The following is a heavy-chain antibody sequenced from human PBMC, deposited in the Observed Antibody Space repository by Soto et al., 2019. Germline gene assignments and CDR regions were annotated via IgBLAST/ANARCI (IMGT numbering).Heavy chain of an antibody. J-gene: IGHJ6*02. CDR2: IFPGDSDI. Sequence: GESLKISCKVSGYSFTNSWIVWLRQKPGKGLEWLGIIFPGDSDIRYSPSFQGRVTISADKSISTAYLQWSSLKASDTAMYYCARPTNRGKYYYGMDVWGQGTTVTVSS. D-gene: IGHD2-8*01. CDR1: GYSFTNSW. CDR3: ARPTNRGKYYYGMDV. V-gene: IGHV5-51*01.